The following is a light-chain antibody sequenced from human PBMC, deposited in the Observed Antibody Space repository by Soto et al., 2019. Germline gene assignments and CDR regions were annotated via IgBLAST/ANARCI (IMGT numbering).Light chain of an antibody. V-gene: IGLV2-14*01. CDR2: AIS. Sequence: QSALTQPASVSGSPGQSITISCTGTSSDVGGYNYVPWYQHHPGKAPRLLTYAISNRPSGVSSRFSGSKSGNTASLTISGLLAEDEADYYCSSYTSSDTWVFGGGTKLTVL. J-gene: IGLJ3*02. CDR1: SSDVGGYNY. CDR3: SSYTSSDTWV.